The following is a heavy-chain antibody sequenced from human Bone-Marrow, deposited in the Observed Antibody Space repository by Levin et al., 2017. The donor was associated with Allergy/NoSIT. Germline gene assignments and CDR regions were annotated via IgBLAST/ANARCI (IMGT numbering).Heavy chain of an antibody. CDR1: GFTLSDHY. J-gene: IGHJ4*02. V-gene: IGHV3-11*01. CDR3: AREFYTGATASLDY. CDR2: ISNSGRII. Sequence: GESLKISCAASGFTLSDHYMSWIRQAPGKGLEWVSYISNSGRIIYYTDSVKGRFTISRDNAKSSLYLQMNSLRAEDTAVYYCAREFYTGATASLDYWGQGTLVTVSS. D-gene: IGHD1-26*01.